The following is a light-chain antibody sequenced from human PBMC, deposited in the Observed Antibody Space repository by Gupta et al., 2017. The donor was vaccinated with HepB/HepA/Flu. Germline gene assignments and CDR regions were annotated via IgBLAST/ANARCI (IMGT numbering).Light chain of an antibody. CDR3: QQRSDWPLT. CDR2: DAS. Sequence: EIVLTQSPATLSLSPGERATLSCWASQSIGTQLAWYQQKPGQPPRLLIHDASNRATGISARFSGSGSGTDFTLTISILEPEDFAVYYCQQRSDWPLTFGGGTKVQIK. V-gene: IGKV3-11*01. CDR1: QSIGTQ. J-gene: IGKJ4*01.